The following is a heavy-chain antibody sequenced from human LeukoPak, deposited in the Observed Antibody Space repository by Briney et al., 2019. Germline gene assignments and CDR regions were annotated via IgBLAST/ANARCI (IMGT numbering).Heavy chain of an antibody. CDR2: INPNSGAT. D-gene: IGHD4-11*01. V-gene: IGHV1-2*02. CDR3: TTLTTIQSFEY. CDR1: GYTFTDYY. J-gene: IGHJ4*02. Sequence: ASVKVSCKSSGYTFTDYYMYWVRQAPGQGLEWMGWINPNSGATHSAQKLQGRVTMTRDTSISTAYMELSSLRSDDTAVYYCTTLTTIQSFEYWGQGTLVTVSS.